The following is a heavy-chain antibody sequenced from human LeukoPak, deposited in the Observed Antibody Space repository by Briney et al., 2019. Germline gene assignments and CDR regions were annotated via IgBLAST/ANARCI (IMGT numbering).Heavy chain of an antibody. CDR1: GFTFSSYG. V-gene: IGHV3-30*02. CDR2: IRYDGSNK. Sequence: GGSLRLSCAASGFTFSSYGMHWVRQAPGKGLEWVAFIRYDGSNKYYADSVKGRFTISRDNSKNMVYLQVNSLGAEDTAVYYCAKGPNYDILTGWRKTYNGFDVWGQGTMVTVSS. CDR3: AKGPNYDILTGWRKTYNGFDV. J-gene: IGHJ3*01. D-gene: IGHD3-9*01.